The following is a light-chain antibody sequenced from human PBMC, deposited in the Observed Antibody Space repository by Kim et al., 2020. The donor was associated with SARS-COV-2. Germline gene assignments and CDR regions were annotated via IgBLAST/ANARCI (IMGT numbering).Light chain of an antibody. CDR3: QAWDSSTVV. CDR2: QDS. J-gene: IGLJ2*01. Sequence: SYELTQPPSVSVFPGQTASITCSGDKLGDKYACWYQQKPGQSPVLVIYQDSKRPSGIPERFSGSNSGNTATLTISGTQAMDEADYYYQAWDSSTVVFGGGTQLTVL. V-gene: IGLV3-1*01. CDR1: KLGDKY.